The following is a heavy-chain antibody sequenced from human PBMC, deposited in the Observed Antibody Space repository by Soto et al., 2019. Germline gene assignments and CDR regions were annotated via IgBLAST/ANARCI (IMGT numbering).Heavy chain of an antibody. CDR2: IYWNDDK. CDR1: GFSLSTSGVG. V-gene: IGHV2-5*01. D-gene: IGHD3-10*01. J-gene: IGHJ5*02. CDR3: AHRYMVRGDPNQNNWFDP. Sequence: SGPTLVNPTQTLTLTCTFSGFSLSTSGVGVGWIRQPPGKALEWLALIYWNDDKRYSPSLKSRLTITKDTSKNQLVLTMTNMDPVDTATFYCAHRYMVRGDPNQNNWFDPWGQGTLVTVSS.